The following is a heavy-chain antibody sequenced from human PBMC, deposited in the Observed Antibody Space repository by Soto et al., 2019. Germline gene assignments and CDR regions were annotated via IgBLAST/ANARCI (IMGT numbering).Heavy chain of an antibody. CDR3: ARMGPMVRGVIIDYYYYGMDV. V-gene: IGHV1-3*01. J-gene: IGHJ6*02. CDR1: GYTFTSYA. CDR2: INAGNGNT. Sequence: ASVKVSCKASGYTFTSYAMHWVRQAPGQRLEWMGWINAGNGNTKYSQKFQGRVTITRDASASTAYMELSSLRSEDTAVYYCARMGPMVRGVIIDYYYYGMDVWGQGTTVTVSS. D-gene: IGHD3-10*01.